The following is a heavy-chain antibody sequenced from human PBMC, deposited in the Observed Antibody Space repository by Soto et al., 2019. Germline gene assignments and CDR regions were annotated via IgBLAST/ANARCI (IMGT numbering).Heavy chain of an antibody. D-gene: IGHD3-22*01. CDR3: ARDRGGYYHFDY. CDR1: GYTFTDFY. Sequence: ASVKVSCKASGYTFTDFYIHWVRQAPGQGLEWMGWIHPNSGGTNYAQKFQGRVTMTRDTSISTAYMELSRLRSDDTAVYYGARDRGGYYHFDYWGQGALVTVSS. J-gene: IGHJ4*02. V-gene: IGHV1-2*02. CDR2: IHPNSGGT.